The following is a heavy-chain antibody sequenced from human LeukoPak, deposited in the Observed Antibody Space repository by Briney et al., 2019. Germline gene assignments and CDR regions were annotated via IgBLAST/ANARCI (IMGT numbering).Heavy chain of an antibody. Sequence: PGGSLRLSCAASGFTFSSYSMNRVRQAPGKGLEWVSFISGSDGGTSYADSVKGRFTISRDNSQNTLYLQMNSLRAEDTAVYYCIWFGEQLQRTLDYWGQGSLVTVSS. V-gene: IGHV3-23*01. CDR2: ISGSDGGT. J-gene: IGHJ4*02. D-gene: IGHD3-10*01. CDR3: IWFGEQLQRTLDY. CDR1: GFTFSSYS.